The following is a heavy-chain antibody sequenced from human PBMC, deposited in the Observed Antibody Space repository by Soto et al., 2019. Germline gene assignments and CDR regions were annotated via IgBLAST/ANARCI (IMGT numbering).Heavy chain of an antibody. CDR3: ARESHDILTGPPWVWYFDL. J-gene: IGHJ2*01. CDR1: GGSFSGYY. Sequence: QVQLQQWGAGPLRPLETLSLTSGVSGGSFSGYYCAWIRQSPGKGLEWIGEINDRGSINYNPSLKSRVSISVDTSKNHYSLNLRSVTAADTAVYYCARESHDILTGPPWVWYFDLWGRGTLVPVSS. V-gene: IGHV4-34*01. CDR2: INDRGSI. D-gene: IGHD3-9*01.